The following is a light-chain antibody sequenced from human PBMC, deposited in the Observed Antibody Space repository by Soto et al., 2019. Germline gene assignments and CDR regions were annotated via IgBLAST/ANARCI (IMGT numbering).Light chain of an antibody. CDR3: SSYAGSYYV. V-gene: IGLV2-8*01. CDR1: SSDVGGYNY. CDR2: EVS. Sequence: QSVLTQPPSASGSPGQSVTISCTGTSSDVGGYNYVSWYQHHPGKAPKLMVYEVSKRPSGVPDRFSGSKSGNTASLTVSGLQAEDEADYYCSSYAGSYYVFGTGTKLTVL. J-gene: IGLJ1*01.